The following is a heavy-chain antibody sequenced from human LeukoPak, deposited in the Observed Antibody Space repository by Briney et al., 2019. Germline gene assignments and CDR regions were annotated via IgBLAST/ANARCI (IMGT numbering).Heavy chain of an antibody. CDR2: IDPYTGNT. J-gene: IGHJ1*01. D-gene: IGHD4-11*01. Sequence: EASVKVSCKASGYTFVGYYLHWVRQAPGQGLGWMAWIDPYTGNTHYAQKFQGRITVTRDTSISTTYMELSWLTSDDTALYYCAREYSASEHWGQGTLVTVSS. V-gene: IGHV1-2*02. CDR1: GYTFVGYY. CDR3: AREYSASEH.